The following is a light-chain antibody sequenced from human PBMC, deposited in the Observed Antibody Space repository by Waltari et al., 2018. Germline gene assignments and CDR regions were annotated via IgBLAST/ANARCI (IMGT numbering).Light chain of an antibody. Sequence: EIVMTQSPATLSVSPGERATLSCRASQSVSSNLAWYQQKPGQAPRLLIYGASTTATGIPARFSGSGSGTDFTFTISSLQSEDFALYYCQQYNKWPPWAFGQGTKVAIK. V-gene: IGKV3-15*01. CDR2: GAS. J-gene: IGKJ1*01. CDR1: QSVSSN. CDR3: QQYNKWPPWA.